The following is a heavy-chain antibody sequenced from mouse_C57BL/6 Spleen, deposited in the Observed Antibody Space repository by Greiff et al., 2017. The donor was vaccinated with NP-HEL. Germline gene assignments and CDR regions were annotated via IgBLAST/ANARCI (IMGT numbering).Heavy chain of an antibody. V-gene: IGHV1-4*01. D-gene: IGHD1-1*01. Sequence: QVQLKQSGAELARPGASVKMSCKASGYTFTSYTMHWVKQRPGQGLEWIGYINPSSGYTKYNQKFKDKATLTADKSSSTAYMQLSSLTSEDSAVYYCAKNYYGSSYDYFDVWGTGTTVTVSS. CDR2: INPSSGYT. CDR3: AKNYYGSSYDYFDV. J-gene: IGHJ1*03. CDR1: GYTFTSYT.